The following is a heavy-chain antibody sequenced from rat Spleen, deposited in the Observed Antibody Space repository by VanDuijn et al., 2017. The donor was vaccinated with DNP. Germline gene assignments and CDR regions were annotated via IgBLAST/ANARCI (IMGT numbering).Heavy chain of an antibody. CDR2: ILYDGSVT. J-gene: IGHJ3*01. V-gene: IGHV5-7*01. D-gene: IGHD1-11*01. CDR1: GFTFSNYD. Sequence: EVQLVESGGGLVQPGMSLKLSCAASGFTFSNYDMAWVRQAPKKGLEWVATILYDGSVTYYGDSVKGRFTISRDNEKSTLYLQMDSLRSEDTATYYCTQPACYGGFWFAHWGQGTLVTVSS. CDR3: TQPACYGGFWFAH.